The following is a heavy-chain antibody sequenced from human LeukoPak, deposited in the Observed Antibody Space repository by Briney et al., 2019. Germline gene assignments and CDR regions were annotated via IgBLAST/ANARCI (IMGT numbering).Heavy chain of an antibody. V-gene: IGHV5-51*01. CDR1: GHSFTSYW. J-gene: IGHJ4*02. CDR2: IYPGDSDT. D-gene: IGHD5-12*01. CDR3: ARRAPDSGYDYRSFDY. Sequence: GESLKISCKGSGHSFTSYWIGWVRQMPGKGLEWMGIIYPGDSDTRYSPSFQGQVTISADKSISTAYLQWSSLKASDTAMYYCARRAPDSGYDYRSFDYWGQGTLVTVSS.